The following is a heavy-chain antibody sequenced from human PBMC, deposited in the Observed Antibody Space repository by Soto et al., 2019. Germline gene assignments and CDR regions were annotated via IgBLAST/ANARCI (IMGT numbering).Heavy chain of an antibody. CDR3: VRGLEELLNWFDP. Sequence: GGSLRLSCAASGFTFSSYWMSWVRQAPGKGLEWVANIKQDGSEKYYVDSVKGRFTISRDNAKNSLYLQMNSLRAEDTAAYYSVRGLEELLNWFDPWGQGTLVTVSS. J-gene: IGHJ5*02. CDR1: GFTFSSYW. D-gene: IGHD1-7*01. V-gene: IGHV3-7*01. CDR2: IKQDGSEK.